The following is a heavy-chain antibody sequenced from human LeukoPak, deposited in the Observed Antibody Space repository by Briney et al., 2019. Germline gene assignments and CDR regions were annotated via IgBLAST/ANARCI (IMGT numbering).Heavy chain of an antibody. V-gene: IGHV4-38-2*02. CDR3: ARVLPITPYFDY. D-gene: IGHD1-20*01. Sequence: KSSATLSLTCTVSGYSINNGFYWGWIRQPPGKGLEWIGSIYHSERTHYNPSLKSRVTLSVATSKNQFSLKLSSVTAADTAVYYCARVLPITPYFDYWGQGTLVTVSS. CDR1: GYSINNGFY. CDR2: IYHSERT. J-gene: IGHJ4*02.